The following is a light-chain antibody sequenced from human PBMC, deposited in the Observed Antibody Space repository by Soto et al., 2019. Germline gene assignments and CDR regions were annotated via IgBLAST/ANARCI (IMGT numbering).Light chain of an antibody. CDR2: GAS. Sequence: EIVMTQSPATLSVSPGERATLSCRASQSVSSYLAWYQQKPGQAPRLLIYGASTRATDIPARFSGSGSGSEFTLTLSSLQAEDFALYYCQRYIGGRWTFGQGTKVEI. V-gene: IGKV3-15*01. CDR3: QRYIGGRWT. J-gene: IGKJ1*01. CDR1: QSVSSY.